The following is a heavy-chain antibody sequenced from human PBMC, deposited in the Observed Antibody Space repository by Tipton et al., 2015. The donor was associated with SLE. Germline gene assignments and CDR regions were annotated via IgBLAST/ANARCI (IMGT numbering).Heavy chain of an antibody. Sequence: LRLSCNVSGDSISSGRYFWTWIRQHPGKGLEWIGYIYNSGGTDYSPSLKSRVTISADTSKNQFSLKLSSVTAADTAVYYCARGGVGGYDYFDYWGQGTLVTVSS. CDR1: GDSISSGRYF. CDR3: ARGGVGGYDYFDY. J-gene: IGHJ4*02. D-gene: IGHD5-12*01. V-gene: IGHV4-31*02. CDR2: IYNSGGT.